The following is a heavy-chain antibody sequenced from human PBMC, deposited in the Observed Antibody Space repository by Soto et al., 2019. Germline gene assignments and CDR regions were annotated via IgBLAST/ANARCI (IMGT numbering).Heavy chain of an antibody. CDR1: GGSIISGDYY. CDR2: IYYSGST. D-gene: IGHD2-8*02. J-gene: IGHJ6*02. V-gene: IGHV4-30-4*01. CDR3: ARGFGGVAFGMDV. Sequence: SETLSLTCTVSGGSIISGDYYWSWIRQPPGKGLEWIGYIYYSGSTYYNPSLKSRVTISVDTSKNQFSLKLSSVTAADTAVYYCARGFGGVAFGMDVWGQGTTVTVSS.